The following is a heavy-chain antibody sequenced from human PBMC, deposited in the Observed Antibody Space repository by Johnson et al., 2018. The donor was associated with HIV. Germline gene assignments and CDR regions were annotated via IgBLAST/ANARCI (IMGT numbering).Heavy chain of an antibody. CDR2: VTGTGGDT. D-gene: IGHD3-16*01. J-gene: IGHJ3*02. CDR1: GFTFSSYG. V-gene: IGHV3-23*04. Sequence: VQLVESGGGLVQPGGSLRLSCAASGFTFSSYGMSWVRQAPGKGLEWVSGVTGTGGDTYYAESVKGWFTISRDNSKNTLYLQMNKLRAEDTAVYFCASQVRGLRLGVDAFDIWGQGTMVTVSS. CDR3: ASQVRGLRLGVDAFDI.